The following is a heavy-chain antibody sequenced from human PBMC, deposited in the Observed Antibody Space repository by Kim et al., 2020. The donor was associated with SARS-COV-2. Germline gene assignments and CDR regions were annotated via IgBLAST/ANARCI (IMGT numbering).Heavy chain of an antibody. CDR2: ISSSSSTI. CDR3: ARDDVQEPGIAVAGFMSDNYYGMDV. CDR1: GFTFSSYS. J-gene: IGHJ6*02. Sequence: GGSLRLSCAASGFTFSSYSMNWVRQAPGKGLEWVSYISSSSSTIYYADSVKGRFTISRDNAKNSLYLQMNSLRDEDTAVYYCARDDVQEPGIAVAGFMSDNYYGMDVWGQGTTVTVSS. D-gene: IGHD6-19*01. V-gene: IGHV3-48*02.